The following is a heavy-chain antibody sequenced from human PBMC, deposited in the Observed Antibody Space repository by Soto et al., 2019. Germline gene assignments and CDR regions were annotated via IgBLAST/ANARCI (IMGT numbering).Heavy chain of an antibody. J-gene: IGHJ5*02. V-gene: IGHV4-61*08. CDR2: IYYSGST. D-gene: IGHD3-10*01. CDR3: ARGNNVLLWFGELTYNWFDP. CDR1: GDSIGGVGY. Sequence: SETLSLTCTVSGDSIGGVGYWSWIRQPPGKGLEWIGYIYYSGSTNYNPSFKSRVTISVDTSKNQFSLKLSSVTAADTAVYYCARGNNVLLWFGELTYNWFDPWGQGTLVTVSS.